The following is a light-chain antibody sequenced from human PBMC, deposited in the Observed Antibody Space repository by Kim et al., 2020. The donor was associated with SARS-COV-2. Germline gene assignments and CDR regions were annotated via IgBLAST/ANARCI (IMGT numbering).Light chain of an antibody. Sequence: SVGDRVTMNYRARHGISDYLAWVQQKPWKASKSLTYAASSLQNGVPSKFSGRGSGTDFTLTISSLQPEDFATYYCQQYNIYPYTFGQGTKLEI. J-gene: IGKJ2*01. CDR3: QQYNIYPYT. CDR1: HGISDY. V-gene: IGKV1-16*02. CDR2: AAS.